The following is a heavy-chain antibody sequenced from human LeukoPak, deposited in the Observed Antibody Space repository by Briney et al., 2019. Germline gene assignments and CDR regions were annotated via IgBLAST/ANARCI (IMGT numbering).Heavy chain of an antibody. J-gene: IGHJ6*03. Sequence: SETLSLTCTVSGGSISSSSYYWGWIRQPPGKGLEWIGSIYYSGSTYYNPSLKSRVTISVDTSKNQFSLKLSSVTAADTAVYYCARRDVVVPPARRYYYYYMDVWGKGTTVTVSS. CDR1: GGSISSSSYY. CDR3: ARRDVVVPPARRYYYYYMDV. D-gene: IGHD2-2*01. CDR2: IYYSGST. V-gene: IGHV4-39*01.